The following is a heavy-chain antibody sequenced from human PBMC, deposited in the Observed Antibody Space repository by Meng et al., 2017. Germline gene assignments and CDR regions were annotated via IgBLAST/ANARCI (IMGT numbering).Heavy chain of an antibody. Sequence: SETLSLTCTVSGGSISSGSYYWSWIRQPAGKGLEWIGRIYTSGSTNYNPSLKSRVTISVDTSKNQFSLKLSSVTAADTAVYYCARDTLLMGYSSSGGAAFDIWGQGTMVTVSS. CDR2: IYTSGST. CDR3: ARDTLLMGYSSSGGAAFDI. V-gene: IGHV4-61*02. D-gene: IGHD6-13*01. J-gene: IGHJ3*02. CDR1: GGSISSGSYY.